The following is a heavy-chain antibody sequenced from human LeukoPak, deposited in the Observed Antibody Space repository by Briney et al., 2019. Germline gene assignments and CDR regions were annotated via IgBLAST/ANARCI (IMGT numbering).Heavy chain of an antibody. CDR3: ARAKQQWLPIDY. J-gene: IGHJ4*02. V-gene: IGHV4-39*07. CDR2: LYYGGSA. Sequence: SESLSLTCSVSGGSVSSKVYSWVWIRQPPGQGLEWIGSLYYGGSASYNPSLKSRVTISVDTSKNQFSLKLSSVTAADTAVYYCARAKQQWLPIDYWGQGTLVTVSS. CDR1: GGSVSSKVYS. D-gene: IGHD6-19*01.